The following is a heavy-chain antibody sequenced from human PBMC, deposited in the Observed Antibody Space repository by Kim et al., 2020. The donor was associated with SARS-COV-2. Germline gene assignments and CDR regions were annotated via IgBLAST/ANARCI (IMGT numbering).Heavy chain of an antibody. J-gene: IGHJ4*02. Sequence: SETLSLTCTVSGYSISSGYYWGWIRQPPGKGLEWIGSIYHSGSTYYNPSLKSRVTISVDTSKNQFSLKLSSVTAADTAVYYCARDFSGSFDYWGQGTLVTVSS. D-gene: IGHD1-26*01. CDR1: GYSISSGYY. V-gene: IGHV4-38-2*02. CDR2: IYHSGST. CDR3: ARDFSGSFDY.